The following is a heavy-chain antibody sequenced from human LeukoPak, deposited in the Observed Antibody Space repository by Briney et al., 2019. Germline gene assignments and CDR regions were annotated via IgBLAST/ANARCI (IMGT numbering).Heavy chain of an antibody. V-gene: IGHV3-30*03. Sequence: PGGSLRLSCAASGFTFSSYGMHWVRQAPGKGLEWVAVISSDGSNKYYADSVKGRFTISRDNAKNSLYLQMNSLRAEDTAVYYCARISGSLFDPWGQGTLVTVSS. CDR3: ARISGSLFDP. CDR1: GFTFSSYG. CDR2: ISSDGSNK. D-gene: IGHD6-25*01. J-gene: IGHJ5*02.